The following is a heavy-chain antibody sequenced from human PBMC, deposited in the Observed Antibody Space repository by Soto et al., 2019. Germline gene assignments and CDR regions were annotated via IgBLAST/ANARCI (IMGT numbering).Heavy chain of an antibody. V-gene: IGHV3-74*01. CDR1: GFTFSSYW. D-gene: IGHD3-10*01. CDR3: ATDPQLEAFDI. Sequence: PGGSLRLSCAASGFTFSSYWMHWVRQAPGKGLVWVSRINSDGSSTSYADSVKGRFTISRDNAKNTLYLQMNSLRAEDTAVYYCATDPQLEAFDIWGQGTMVTVSS. J-gene: IGHJ3*02. CDR2: INSDGSST.